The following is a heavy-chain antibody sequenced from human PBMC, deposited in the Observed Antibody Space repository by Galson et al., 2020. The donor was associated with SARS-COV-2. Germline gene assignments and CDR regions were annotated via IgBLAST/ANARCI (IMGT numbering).Heavy chain of an antibody. V-gene: IGHV3-9*01. Sequence: SLKISCAASTFTFEHYAMHWVRQAPGKGLEWVSGINWNSGSIGYADSVKCRFTISRDNANNSLYLQMNSLRAEDTALYYCVKDIGDYYDTSGYYGAFDLWGQGTLVTVS. CDR3: VKDIGDYYDTSGYYGAFDL. CDR1: TFTFEHYA. CDR2: INWNSGSI. D-gene: IGHD3-22*01. J-gene: IGHJ3*01.